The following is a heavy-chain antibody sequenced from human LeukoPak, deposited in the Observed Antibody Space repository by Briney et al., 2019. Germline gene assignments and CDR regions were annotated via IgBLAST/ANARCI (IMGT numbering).Heavy chain of an antibody. V-gene: IGHV3-23*01. CDR2: VTGSGGAT. CDR1: GFTFSTYA. Sequence: PGGSLRLSCGASGFTFSTYAMSWVRQAPGKGLEWVSGVTGSGGATYYADSVKGRFSISRDNSKNTVYLQMNSLRAEDTAIYYCAKSPLDTSITIYFDYWGQGTLVTVSS. CDR3: AKSPLDTSITIYFDY. J-gene: IGHJ4*02. D-gene: IGHD2-2*01.